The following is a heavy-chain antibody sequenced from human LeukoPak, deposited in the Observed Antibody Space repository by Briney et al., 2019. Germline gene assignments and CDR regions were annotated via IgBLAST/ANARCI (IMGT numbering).Heavy chain of an antibody. V-gene: IGHV3-48*01. J-gene: IGHJ6*03. CDR1: GFTFSRYS. D-gene: IGHD4-11*01. CDR2: ISISSSTI. Sequence: PGGSLRLSCAASGFTFSRYSMNWVRQAPGKGLEWVSSISISSSTIYYADSVKGRFTISRDNAKNSLYLQMNSLRAEDTAVYYCARGPDYSNYPRVYYYYMDVWGKGTTVTVSS. CDR3: ARGPDYSNYPRVYYYYMDV.